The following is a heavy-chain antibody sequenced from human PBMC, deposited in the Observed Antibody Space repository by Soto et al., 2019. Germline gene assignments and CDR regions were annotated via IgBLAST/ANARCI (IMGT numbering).Heavy chain of an antibody. CDR3: ARDGAAAWGPYYGMDV. D-gene: IGHD6-13*01. V-gene: IGHV1-69*13. Sequence: SVKVSCKASGGTFSSYAISWVRQAPGQGLEWMGGIIPIFGTAKYAQKFQGRVTITADESTSTAYMELSSLRSEDTDVYYCARDGAAAWGPYYGMDVWGQGTTVTVSS. J-gene: IGHJ6*02. CDR1: GGTFSSYA. CDR2: IIPIFGTA.